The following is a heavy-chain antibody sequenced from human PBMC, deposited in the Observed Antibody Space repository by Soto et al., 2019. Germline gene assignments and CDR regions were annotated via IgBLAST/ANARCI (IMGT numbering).Heavy chain of an antibody. J-gene: IGHJ6*02. CDR1: GGSFSGYY. D-gene: IGHD6-13*01. CDR3: ARGNIAAAGVKNYYYGMDV. V-gene: IGHV4-34*01. Sequence: QVQLQQWGAGLLKPSETLSLTCAVYGGSFSGYYWSWIRQPPGKGLEWMGEINHSGSTNYNPSLKSRVTISVDTSKNQFSLKLSSVPAADTAVYYCARGNIAAAGVKNYYYGMDVWGQGTTVTVSS. CDR2: INHSGST.